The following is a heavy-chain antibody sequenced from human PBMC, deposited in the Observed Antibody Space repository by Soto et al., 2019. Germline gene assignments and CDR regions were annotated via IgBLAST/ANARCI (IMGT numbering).Heavy chain of an antibody. V-gene: IGHV4-4*07. CDR2: IYTSGST. J-gene: IGHJ3*02. CDR3: ARDRVKRLRLGDHLLGDAFDI. D-gene: IGHD3-16*01. CDR1: GGSISSYY. Sequence: ETLSLTCTVSGGSISSYYWSWIRQPAGKGLEWIGRIYTSGSTNYNPSLKSRATMSVDTSKNQFSLKLSSVTAADTAVYYCARDRVKRLRLGDHLLGDAFDIWGQGTMVTVSS.